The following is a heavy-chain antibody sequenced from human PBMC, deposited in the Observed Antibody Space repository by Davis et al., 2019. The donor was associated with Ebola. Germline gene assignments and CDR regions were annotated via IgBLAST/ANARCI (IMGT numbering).Heavy chain of an antibody. CDR1: GFTFSSYS. V-gene: IGHV3-48*02. D-gene: IGHD5-18*01. Sequence: GESLKISCAASGFTFSSYSMNWVRQAPGTGLEWVSYISSSSSTIYYEDPVTGRFTISRDNAKNSLYLQMNSLRDEDTAVYYCARESPPRGYNLRYWGQGTLVTVSS. CDR3: ARESPPRGYNLRY. J-gene: IGHJ4*02. CDR2: ISSSSSTI.